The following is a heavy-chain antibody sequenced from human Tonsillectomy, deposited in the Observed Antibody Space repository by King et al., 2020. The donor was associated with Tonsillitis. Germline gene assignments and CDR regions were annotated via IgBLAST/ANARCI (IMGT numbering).Heavy chain of an antibody. D-gene: IGHD6-13*01. CDR3: ATLGGKSRLVSAGTWFDP. CDR2: VFFTGST. CDR1: GGSISSSNYY. J-gene: IGHJ5*02. Sequence: QLQESGPRLVKPSETLSLTCTVSGGSISSSNYYWGWIRQPPGKGLEWIGNVFFTGSTYYNPSLKSRVTISVDTSKNHFSLNLSSVTAADTAVYYCATLGGKSRLVSAGTWFDPWGQGTLVTVSS. V-gene: IGHV4-39*02.